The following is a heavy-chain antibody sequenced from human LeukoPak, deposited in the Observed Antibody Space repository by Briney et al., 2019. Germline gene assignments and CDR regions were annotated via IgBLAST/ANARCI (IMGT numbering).Heavy chain of an antibody. J-gene: IGHJ4*02. CDR3: ARSLLINDYGDYYFDY. Sequence: PGGSLRLSCAASGFTFSSYSMNWVRQAPGKGLEWVSSISSSSSYIYYADSVKGRFTISRDNAKNSLYLQMNSLRAEDTAVYYCARSLLINDYGDYYFDYWGQGTLVTVSS. D-gene: IGHD4-17*01. V-gene: IGHV3-21*01. CDR2: ISSSSSYI. CDR1: GFTFSSYS.